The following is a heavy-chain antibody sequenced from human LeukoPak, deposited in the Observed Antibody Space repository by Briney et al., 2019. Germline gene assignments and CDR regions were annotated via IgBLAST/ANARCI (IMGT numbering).Heavy chain of an antibody. CDR1: GFTFSSYA. V-gene: IGHV3-30*04. CDR3: ARGGIAAAGTYYYYYYMDV. CDR2: ISYDGSNK. Sequence: GRSLRLSCAASGFTFSSYAMHWVRQAPGKGLEWVAVISYDGSNKYYADSVKGRFTISRDNSKNTLYLQMNSLRAEDTAVYYCARGGIAAAGTYYYYYYMDVWGKGTTVTVSS. D-gene: IGHD6-13*01. J-gene: IGHJ6*03.